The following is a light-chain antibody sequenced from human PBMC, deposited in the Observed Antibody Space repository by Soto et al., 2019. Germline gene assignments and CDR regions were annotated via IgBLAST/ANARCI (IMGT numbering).Light chain of an antibody. V-gene: IGLV1-44*01. CDR3: AAWDDSLNGHV. CDR1: SSNIGTSS. J-gene: IGLJ1*01. CDR2: TTN. Sequence: QSALTQPHSASGTPGQRVTISCSGSSSNIGTSSVHWFQQLPGTAPKLLISTTNQRPSGVPERFSGSKSGTSASLAISGFQSEDEADYYCAAWDDSLNGHVFGTGTKVTV.